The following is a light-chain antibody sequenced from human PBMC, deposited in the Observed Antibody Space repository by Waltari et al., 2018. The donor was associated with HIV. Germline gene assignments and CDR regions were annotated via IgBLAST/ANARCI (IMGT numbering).Light chain of an antibody. CDR1: NSDVGSYEL. CDR2: EVT. CDR3: CSYAGSHTFVV. V-gene: IGLV2-23*02. Sequence: QSALTHPASVSASPGQSFTSSCAGRNSDVGSYELVSRYQHHPGKAPKRLIYEVTKRPSGVSNRFSGSKSGNTASLTISGLQAEDEADYYCCSYAGSHTFVVFGGGTKLTVL. J-gene: IGLJ2*01.